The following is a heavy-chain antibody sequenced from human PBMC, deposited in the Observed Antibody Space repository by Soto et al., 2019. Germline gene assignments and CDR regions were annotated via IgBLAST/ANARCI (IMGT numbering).Heavy chain of an antibody. J-gene: IGHJ5*02. D-gene: IGHD6-13*01. CDR1: GGSISSGGYS. CDR3: ARRERAAGTDWWFDP. Sequence: PSETLSLTCAVSGGSISSGGYSWSWIRQPPGKGLEWIGYIYHSGSTYYNPSLKSRVTISVDRSKNQFSLKLSSVTAADTAVYYCARRERAAGTDWWFDPWGQGALVTVSS. CDR2: IYHSGST. V-gene: IGHV4-30-2*01.